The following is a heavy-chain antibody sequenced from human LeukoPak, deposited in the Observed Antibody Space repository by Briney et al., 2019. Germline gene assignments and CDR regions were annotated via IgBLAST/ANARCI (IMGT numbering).Heavy chain of an antibody. CDR3: ARGVRNFWSGYYLGYYFDY. CDR2: ISAYNGNT. D-gene: IGHD3-3*01. J-gene: IGHJ4*02. Sequence: ASVKVSCKASGYTFTSYGISWVRQAPGQGLEWMGWISAYNGNTNYAQKLQGRVTMTTDTSTSTAYMELRSLRSDDTAVYYCARGVRNFWSGYYLGYYFDYWGQGTLVTVSS. CDR1: GYTFTSYG. V-gene: IGHV1-18*01.